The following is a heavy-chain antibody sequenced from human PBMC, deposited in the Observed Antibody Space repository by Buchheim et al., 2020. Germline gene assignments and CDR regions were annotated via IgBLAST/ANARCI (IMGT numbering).Heavy chain of an antibody. CDR3: AKDRSYCSGGSCPTYFDY. D-gene: IGHD2-15*01. Sequence: QVQLVESGGGVVQPGRSLRLSCAASGFTFSRYHMHWVRQAPGKGLEWLAVISYDGSHKYYADSVKGRFTIYRDNSKKTLYLQMISLRAEDAAVYYCAKDRSYCSGGSCPTYFDYWGQGTL. CDR2: ISYDGSHK. V-gene: IGHV3-30*18. J-gene: IGHJ4*02. CDR1: GFTFSRYH.